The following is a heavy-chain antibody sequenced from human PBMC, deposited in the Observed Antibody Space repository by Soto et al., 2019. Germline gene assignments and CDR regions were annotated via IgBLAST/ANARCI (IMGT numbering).Heavy chain of an antibody. CDR3: ARRPSGSYSDY. V-gene: IGHV4-39*01. J-gene: IGHJ4*02. D-gene: IGHD3-10*01. CDR1: GGSISSSSDY. CDR2: IYYSGST. Sequence: SETLSLTCTVSGGSISSSSDYWGWIRQPPGKGLEWIGIIYYSGSTYYNPSLKSRVTISVDTSKNQFSLKLSSVTAADTAVYYCARRPSGSYSDYWGQGTLVTVSS.